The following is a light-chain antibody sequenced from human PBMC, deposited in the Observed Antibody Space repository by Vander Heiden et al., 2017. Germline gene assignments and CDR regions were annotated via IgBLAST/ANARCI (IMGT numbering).Light chain of an antibody. V-gene: IGKV3-11*01. Sequence: EIVLTQSPATLSLSPGERATLSCRASQSVSSYLAWYQQKPGQAPRLLIYDASNRATGIKDRFSGSGSGTDFTRTSSSIEPDDFEVYDGQHHNVFGHGTKVDIK. J-gene: IGKJ3*01. CDR2: DAS. CDR1: QSVSSY. CDR3: QHHNV.